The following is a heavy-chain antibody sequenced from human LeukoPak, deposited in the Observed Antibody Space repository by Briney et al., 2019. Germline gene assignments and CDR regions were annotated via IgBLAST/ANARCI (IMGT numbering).Heavy chain of an antibody. Sequence: GGSLRLSCAASGFTFSSYWMSWVRQAPGKGLEWVANIKQDGSEKYYVDSVKGRFTISRDNAKNSLYLQMNSLRAKDTAVYYCAKDSDDYGDYRRFGTFDYWGQGTLVTVSS. J-gene: IGHJ4*02. CDR3: AKDSDDYGDYRRFGTFDY. D-gene: IGHD4-17*01. CDR1: GFTFSSYW. CDR2: IKQDGSEK. V-gene: IGHV3-7*01.